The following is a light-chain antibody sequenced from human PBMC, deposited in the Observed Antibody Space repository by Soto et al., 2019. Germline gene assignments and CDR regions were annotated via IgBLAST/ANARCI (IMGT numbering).Light chain of an antibody. Sequence: QLVLTQTPSVSGTPGQRVNISCSGSSSNIGRNYVYWYHQFPGMAPKLLIYRDNERPSGVSDRFSGSKSGTSASLAISGLRTGDESDYHCATWDDSLGGPVFGRGTKLTVL. V-gene: IGLV1-47*01. CDR1: SSNIGRNY. J-gene: IGLJ2*01. CDR3: ATWDDSLGGPV. CDR2: RDN.